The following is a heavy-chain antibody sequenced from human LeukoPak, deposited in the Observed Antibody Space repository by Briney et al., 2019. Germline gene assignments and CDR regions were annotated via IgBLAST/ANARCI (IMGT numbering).Heavy chain of an antibody. CDR1: GFTFNNYA. Sequence: QPGGSLRLSCAASGFTFNNYAMSWVRQAPGKGLEWVSGISGSGSNTYYADSVKGRFTISRDSSKDTLYLQMNSPRAGDTAVYYCAKDTQVGVTRSEYFDYWVQGALVAVSS. CDR2: ISGSGSNT. CDR3: AKDTQVGVTRSEYFDY. V-gene: IGHV3-23*01. D-gene: IGHD1-26*01. J-gene: IGHJ4*02.